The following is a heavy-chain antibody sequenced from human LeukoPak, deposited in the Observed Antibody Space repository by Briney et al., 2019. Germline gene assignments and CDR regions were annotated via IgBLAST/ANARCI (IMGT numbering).Heavy chain of an antibody. J-gene: IGHJ2*01. CDR2: TYHRSKWYN. V-gene: IGHV6-1*01. D-gene: IGHD6-13*01. CDR3: ARVRTAAGPLYWYFDL. Sequence: SQTLSLTCAISGDSVSSNSAAWNWIRQSPSRGLEWLGRTYHRSKWYNDYAVSVKSRITINPDTSKNQFSLQLNSVTPEDTAVYYCARVRTAAGPLYWYFDLWGRGTLVTVSS. CDR1: GDSVSSNSAA.